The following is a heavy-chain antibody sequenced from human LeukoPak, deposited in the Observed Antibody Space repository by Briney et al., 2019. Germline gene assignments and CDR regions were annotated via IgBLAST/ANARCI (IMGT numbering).Heavy chain of an antibody. CDR2: IIPIFGTA. V-gene: IGHV1-69*13. D-gene: IGHD1-26*01. J-gene: IGHJ3*02. CDR1: GGTFISYA. Sequence: GASVKVSCKASGGTFISYAISWVRQAPGQGLEWMGGIIPIFGTANYAQKFQGRVTITADESTSTAYMELSSLRSEDTAVYYCGKNRYSGSLSPFDIWGQGTMVTVSS. CDR3: GKNRYSGSLSPFDI.